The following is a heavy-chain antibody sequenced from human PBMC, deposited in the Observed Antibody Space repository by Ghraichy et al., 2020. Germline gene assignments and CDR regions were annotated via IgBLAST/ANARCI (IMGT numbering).Heavy chain of an antibody. CDR3: AKDGASWTGGY. Sequence: GGSLRLSCAASGFTSGSYGMSWVRQAPGKGLEWVSSIRSGGDTYYADSVKGRFTVSRDTSKNTLDLQMNSLRVDDTAVYYCAKDGASWTGGYWGQGTLVTVSS. CDR2: IRSGGDT. CDR1: GFTSGSYG. V-gene: IGHV3-23*01. J-gene: IGHJ4*02. D-gene: IGHD3/OR15-3a*01.